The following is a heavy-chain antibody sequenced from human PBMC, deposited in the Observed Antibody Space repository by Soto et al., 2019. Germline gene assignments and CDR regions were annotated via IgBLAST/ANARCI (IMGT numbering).Heavy chain of an antibody. J-gene: IGHJ4*02. Sequence: GGSLRLSCAASGFTFSSYAMTWVRQAPGKGLDWVSGISDSGSSTYSADSVKGRFTISRDNSKNTLYLQMDSLRAEDTAVYYCAKTRGNYYYFDYWGQGTLVTVSS. V-gene: IGHV3-23*01. CDR2: ISDSGSST. CDR3: AKTRGNYYYFDY. CDR1: GFTFSSYA. D-gene: IGHD1-7*01.